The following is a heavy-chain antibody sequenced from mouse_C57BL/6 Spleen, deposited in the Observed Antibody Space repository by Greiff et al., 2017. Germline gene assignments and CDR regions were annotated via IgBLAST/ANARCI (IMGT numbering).Heavy chain of an antibody. V-gene: IGHV1-61*01. CDR1: GYTFTSYW. J-gene: IGHJ4*01. CDR3: ARRIYYAMDY. CDR2: IYPSDSET. Sequence: QVQLQQPGAELVRPGSSVKLSCKASGYTFTSYWMDWVKQRPGQGLEWIGTIYPSDSETHYNQKFKDKATLTVDKSSSTAYLQLSSLTSEDTAVYYCARRIYYAMDYWGQGTSVTVSS.